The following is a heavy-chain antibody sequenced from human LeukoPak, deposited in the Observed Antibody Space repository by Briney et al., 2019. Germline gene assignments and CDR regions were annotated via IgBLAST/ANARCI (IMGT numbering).Heavy chain of an antibody. V-gene: IGHV3-30*03. CDR1: GFTFSSYG. CDR3: AITVAVAGTGDY. CDR2: ISNDASNK. J-gene: IGHJ4*02. Sequence: GRSLRLSCAASGFTFSSYGMHWVRQAPGKGLEWVAVISNDASNKYNADSVKGRFTISRDNSKNTLYLQMNSLRAEDTAVYYCAITVAVAGTGDYWGQGTLVTVSS. D-gene: IGHD6-19*01.